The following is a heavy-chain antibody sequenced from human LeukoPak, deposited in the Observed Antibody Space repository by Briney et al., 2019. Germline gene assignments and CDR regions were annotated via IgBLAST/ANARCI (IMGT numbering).Heavy chain of an antibody. CDR1: GGTFSSYA. Sequence: ASVKVSCKASGGTFSSYAISWVRQAPGQGLEWMGWISAYNGNTKYAQKLQGRVTMTTDTSTSTTYMELRSLRSDDTAVYYCARGRGYCSSTSCRRGIFDYWGQGTLVTVSS. V-gene: IGHV1-18*01. D-gene: IGHD2-2*01. CDR2: ISAYNGNT. J-gene: IGHJ4*02. CDR3: ARGRGYCSSTSCRRGIFDY.